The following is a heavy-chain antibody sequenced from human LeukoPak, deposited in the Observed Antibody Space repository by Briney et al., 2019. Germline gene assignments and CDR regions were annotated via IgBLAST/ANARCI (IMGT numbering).Heavy chain of an antibody. D-gene: IGHD2-2*02. CDR1: GFTFSSYG. Sequence: PGGSLRLSCAAYGFTFSSYGMHWVRQAPGKGLEWVAFIRYDGSNKYYADSVKGRFTISRDNSKNTLYLQMNSLRAEDTAVYYCAKVPFYCSSTSCYTRRGDYYYYMDVWGKGTTVTVSS. CDR2: IRYDGSNK. CDR3: AKVPFYCSSTSCYTRRGDYYYYMDV. V-gene: IGHV3-30*02. J-gene: IGHJ6*03.